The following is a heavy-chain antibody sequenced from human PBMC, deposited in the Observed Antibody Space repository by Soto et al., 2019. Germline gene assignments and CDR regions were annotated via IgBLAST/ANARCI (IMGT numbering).Heavy chain of an antibody. CDR3: AKDRLRDGSSREGFDY. Sequence: EVQLLESEGGLVQPGGALRLSCAASRFTFSSYAMSWVRQPPGKGLEWVSSITGSGGSTYNAVSVKGRFTISRDNSKNTLFLQKNSLRAEDTAVYYCAKDRLRDGSSREGFDYWGRGPLVTVSS. V-gene: IGHV3-23*01. CDR2: ITGSGGST. CDR1: RFTFSSYA. D-gene: IGHD3-16*01. J-gene: IGHJ4*02.